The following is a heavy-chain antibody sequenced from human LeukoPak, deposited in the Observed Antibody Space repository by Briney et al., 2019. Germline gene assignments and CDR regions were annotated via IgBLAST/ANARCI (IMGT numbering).Heavy chain of an antibody. Sequence: SETLSLTCTVSGNSISSYYWSWIRQPAGKGLEWIGRIYTSGSTNYNPSLKSRVTMSVDTSKNQFSLKLSSVTAADTAVYYCARGYSSWYFRNWFDPWGQGTLVTVSS. CDR2: IYTSGST. J-gene: IGHJ5*02. D-gene: IGHD6-13*01. CDR1: GNSISSYY. V-gene: IGHV4-4*07. CDR3: ARGYSSWYFRNWFDP.